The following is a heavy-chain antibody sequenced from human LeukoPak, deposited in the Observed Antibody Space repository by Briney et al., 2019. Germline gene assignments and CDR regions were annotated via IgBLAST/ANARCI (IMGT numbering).Heavy chain of an antibody. J-gene: IGHJ3*02. CDR1: GGSINSSNYY. CDR2: IFYSGST. Sequence: ETLSLTCTVSGGSINSSNYYWGWIRQPPGKGLEWIGSIFYSGSTLYNPSLTSRITISVDTSKNQFSLRLTSVTAADTAVYYCARQLGAYSYPFDIWGQGTKVTVSS. CDR3: ARQLGAYSYPFDI. D-gene: IGHD3-16*01. V-gene: IGHV4-39*01.